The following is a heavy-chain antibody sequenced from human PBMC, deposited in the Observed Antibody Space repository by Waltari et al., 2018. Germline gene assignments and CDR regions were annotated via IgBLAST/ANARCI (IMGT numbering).Heavy chain of an antibody. Sequence: EVQLVESGGGLVQPGGSLRLSCAASGFTFSSYEMNWVRQAPGKGLEWVSHISSRGSNIYDADSVKGRFTISRDNAKNSLYLQMNSLRAEDTAVYYCARERRYFDWLRELDYWGQGTLVTVSS. CDR2: ISSRGSNI. CDR1: GFTFSSYE. D-gene: IGHD3-9*01. J-gene: IGHJ4*02. CDR3: ARERRYFDWLRELDY. V-gene: IGHV3-48*03.